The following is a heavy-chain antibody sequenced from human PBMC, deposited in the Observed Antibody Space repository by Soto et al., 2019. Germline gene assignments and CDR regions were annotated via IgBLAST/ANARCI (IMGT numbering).Heavy chain of an antibody. CDR1: GGTFSSYA. D-gene: IGHD6-19*01. V-gene: IGHV1-69*06. CDR3: ARGPPNSSGWPYGMDV. J-gene: IGHJ6*02. CDR2: IIPIFGTA. Sequence: SVKVSCKASGGTFSSYAISWVRQAPGQGLEWMGGIIPIFGTANYAQKFQGRVTITADKSTSTAYMELSSLRSEDTAVYYCARGPPNSSGWPYGMDVWGQGTTVTVSS.